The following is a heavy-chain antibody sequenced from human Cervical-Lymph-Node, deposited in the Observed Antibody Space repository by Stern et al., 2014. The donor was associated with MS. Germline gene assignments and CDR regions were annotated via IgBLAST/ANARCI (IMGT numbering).Heavy chain of an antibody. CDR3: ARDVVVVVTAIGDAFDI. CDR2: ISAYTGNP. V-gene: IGHV1-18*04. J-gene: IGHJ3*02. CDR1: GYTFTSHG. D-gene: IGHD2-21*02. Sequence: QIQLVQSGAEVKKPGASVKVSCQASGYTFTSHGISWVRQAPGQGLAWMGWISAYTGNPNYAPKLPGRVTLTTDTSTTPAYTELRSLRSDDTAVYYCARDVVVVVTAIGDAFDIWGQGTMVTVSS.